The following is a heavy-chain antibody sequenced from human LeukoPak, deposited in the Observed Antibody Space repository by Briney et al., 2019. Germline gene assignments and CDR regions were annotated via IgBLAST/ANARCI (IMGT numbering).Heavy chain of an antibody. CDR3: ARLGYYDSSGFHNWFDP. CDR1: GGTFSSYA. Sequence: GASVKVSCKPSGGTFSSYAISWVRQAPGQGLEWMGRIIPIFGTANYAQKSQGRVTITTDESTSTAYMELSSLRSEGTAVYYCARLGYYDSSGFHNWFDPWGQGTLVTVSS. D-gene: IGHD3-22*01. CDR2: IIPIFGTA. V-gene: IGHV1-69*05. J-gene: IGHJ5*02.